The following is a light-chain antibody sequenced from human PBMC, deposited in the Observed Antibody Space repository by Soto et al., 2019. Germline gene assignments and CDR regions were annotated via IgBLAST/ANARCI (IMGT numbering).Light chain of an antibody. CDR2: EVS. V-gene: IGLV2-8*01. CDR1: YSDIGDYNY. CDR3: SSYSGTSSNVI. J-gene: IGLJ2*01. Sequence: QSVLTQPPSAYGSPGQSVTISCAGTYSDIGDYNYVSWYQQHPGKVPKLIISEVSKRPSGVPDRFSGSKSCYTASLTVADLQPADDAVYYCSSYSGTSSNVIFGGGTQLTVL.